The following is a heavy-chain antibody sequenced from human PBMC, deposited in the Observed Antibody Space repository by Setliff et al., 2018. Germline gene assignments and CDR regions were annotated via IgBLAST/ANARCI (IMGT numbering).Heavy chain of an antibody. J-gene: IGHJ5*02. V-gene: IGHV1-3*01. Sequence: GASVKVSCKASGYTFTSYAMHWVRQAPGQRLEWMGWINAGNGNTKYSQKFQGRVTITRDTSANTAYMELSSLRSEDTAVYYCARDTYIGDFWSGYYIQGQFDPWGQGTLDTVSS. CDR3: ARDTYIGDFWSGYYIQGQFDP. CDR2: INAGNGNT. D-gene: IGHD3-3*01. CDR1: GYTFTSYA.